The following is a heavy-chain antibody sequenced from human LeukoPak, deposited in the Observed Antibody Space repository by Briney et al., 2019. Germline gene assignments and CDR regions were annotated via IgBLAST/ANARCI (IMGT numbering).Heavy chain of an antibody. CDR1: GGSISSYY. CDR3: ARGGSSFPKGYYFDN. D-gene: IGHD3-10*01. J-gene: IGHJ4*02. Sequence: PSETLSLTCTVSGGSISSYYWSWIRQSPGKGLEWIGYIYYSGSTNYNPSLKSRVTISVDTSKNQFSLMMSSVTAADTAVYYCARGGSSFPKGYYFDNWGQGTLVTVSS. V-gene: IGHV4-59*12. CDR2: IYYSGST.